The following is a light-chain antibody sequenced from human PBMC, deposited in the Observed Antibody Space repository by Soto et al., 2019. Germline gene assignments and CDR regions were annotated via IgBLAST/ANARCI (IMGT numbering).Light chain of an antibody. J-gene: IGKJ3*01. V-gene: IGKV4-1*01. Sequence: DIVMTQSPDSLAVSLGERATINCKSSQSVLFSPSNQNYIAWYQKKPGQPPKLLIYWASTRASGVPDRFTGSGSGTYFTLTISSLQAEDVSVYYCQHYHGSPPDTFGPGTKV. CDR2: WAS. CDR3: QHYHGSPPDT. CDR1: QSVLFSPSNQNY.